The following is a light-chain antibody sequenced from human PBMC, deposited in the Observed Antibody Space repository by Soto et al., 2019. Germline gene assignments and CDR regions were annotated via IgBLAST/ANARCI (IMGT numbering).Light chain of an antibody. Sequence: QAVVTQSPSASGTPGQRVTISCSGSSSNIGSNTVNWYQQVPGTAPKLLIYSNNQRPSGVPDRFSGSKSGNTASLTISGLQTDDEADYFCFSYTANDNWVFGGGTKLTVL. J-gene: IGLJ3*02. CDR3: FSYTANDNWV. V-gene: IGLV1-44*01. CDR1: SSNIGSNT. CDR2: SNN.